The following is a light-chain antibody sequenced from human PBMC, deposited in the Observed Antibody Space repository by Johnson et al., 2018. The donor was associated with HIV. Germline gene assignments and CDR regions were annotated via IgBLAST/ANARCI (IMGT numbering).Light chain of an antibody. CDR3: GTWDSSLSAGDV. Sequence: QSVLTQPPSVSAAPGQRVTISCSGSDSNIGNNYVSWYQQLPGTAPKLLIYENNKRPSGIPDRFSGSKSGTSATLGITGLQTGDKADYYCGTWDSSLSAGDVFGTGTKVTVL. J-gene: IGLJ1*01. CDR1: DSNIGNNY. V-gene: IGLV1-51*02. CDR2: ENN.